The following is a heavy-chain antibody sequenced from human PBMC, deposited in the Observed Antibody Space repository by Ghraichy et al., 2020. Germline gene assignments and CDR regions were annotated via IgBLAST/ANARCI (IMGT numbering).Heavy chain of an antibody. V-gene: IGHV4-39*01. Sequence: SETLSLTCTVSGGSISSSSYYWGWIRQPPGKGLEWIGSIYYSGSTYYTPSLKSRVTISVDTSKNQFSLKLSSVTAADTAVYYCARRGFQDDAFDIWGQGTMVTVSS. CDR1: GGSISSSSYY. CDR2: IYYSGST. D-gene: IGHD3-16*01. J-gene: IGHJ3*02. CDR3: ARRGFQDDAFDI.